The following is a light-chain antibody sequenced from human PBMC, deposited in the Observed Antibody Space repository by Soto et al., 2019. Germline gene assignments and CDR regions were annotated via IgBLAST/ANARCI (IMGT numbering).Light chain of an antibody. J-gene: IGLJ1*01. CDR2: RND. Sequence: QSVLPQPPSASGTPGQRVIISCSGSDSDVGTNTVNWYQQVPGAAPKLLMYRNDQRPAGVPARFSGSKSGTSASLAISGLRTEDEADYYCLSYSSSTSPYVLGTATKLTVL. CDR1: DSDVGTNT. CDR3: LSYSSSTSPYV. V-gene: IGLV1-44*01.